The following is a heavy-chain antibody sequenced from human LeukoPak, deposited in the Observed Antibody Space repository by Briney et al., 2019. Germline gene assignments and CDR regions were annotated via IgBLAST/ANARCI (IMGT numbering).Heavy chain of an antibody. CDR3: ARDASIVVVPAAIFTPYYYYYMDV. Sequence: PSETLSLTCAVYGGSFSGYYWSWIRQPPGKGLEWIGEINHSGSTNYNPSLKSRVTISVDTSKNQFSLKLSSVTAADTAVYYCARDASIVVVPAAIFTPYYYYYMDVWGKGTTVTVSS. CDR2: INHSGST. V-gene: IGHV4-34*01. CDR1: GGSFSGYY. J-gene: IGHJ6*03. D-gene: IGHD2-2*02.